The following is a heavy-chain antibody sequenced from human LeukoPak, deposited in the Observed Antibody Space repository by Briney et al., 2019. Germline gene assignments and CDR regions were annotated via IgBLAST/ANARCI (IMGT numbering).Heavy chain of an antibody. Sequence: ASVKVSCKASGGTFSSYAISWVRQAPGQGLEWMGGIIPIFGTANYAQKFQGRVTITADESTSTAYMELSSLRSEDMAVYYCARDLRATIFQFIFDYWGQGTLVTVSS. D-gene: IGHD5-24*01. V-gene: IGHV1-69*13. J-gene: IGHJ4*02. CDR1: GGTFSSYA. CDR3: ARDLRATIFQFIFDY. CDR2: IIPIFGTA.